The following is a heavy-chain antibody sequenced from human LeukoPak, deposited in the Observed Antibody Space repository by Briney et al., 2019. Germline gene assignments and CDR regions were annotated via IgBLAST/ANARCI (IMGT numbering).Heavy chain of an antibody. D-gene: IGHD1-1*01. J-gene: IGHJ5*02. CDR3: ARDTTASWFDP. CDR1: GGTFSSYA. Sequence: SVKVSCTASGGTFSSYAMSWVRQAPGQGLEWIGGIIPIFGTANYAQKFQGRVTITADKSTSTAYMELSSLRSEDTAVYSCARDTTASWFDPWGEGTLVTASS. V-gene: IGHV1-69*06. CDR2: IIPIFGTA.